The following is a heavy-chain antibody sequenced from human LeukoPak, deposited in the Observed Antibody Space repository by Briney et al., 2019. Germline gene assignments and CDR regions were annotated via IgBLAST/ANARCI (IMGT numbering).Heavy chain of an antibody. CDR1: GGSFSSST. J-gene: IGHJ4*02. CDR2: ILPILGSA. D-gene: IGHD2-21*01. V-gene: IGHV1-69*16. Sequence: SVKVSCKASGGSFSSSTLSWVRQAPGQGPEWMGGILPILGSATYAQKFQGRVTITTDESTNAAYMELRSLRSDDTAVFYCATGVRAIPIYYWGQGTLVTVSS. CDR3: ATGVRAIPIYY.